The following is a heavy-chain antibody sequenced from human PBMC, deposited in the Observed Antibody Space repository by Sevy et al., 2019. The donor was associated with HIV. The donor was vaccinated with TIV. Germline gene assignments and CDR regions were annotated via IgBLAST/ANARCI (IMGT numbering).Heavy chain of an antibody. Sequence: GGSLRLSCAASGFTFSSYGMHWVRQAPGKGLEWVAVIWYDGSNKYYADSVKGRFTISRDNSKNTLYLQMNSLRAEDTAVYYRAKPGPQAYSSSRGWFDPWGQGTLVTVSS. CDR2: IWYDGSNK. CDR3: AKPGPQAYSSSRGWFDP. D-gene: IGHD6-13*01. CDR1: GFTFSSYG. V-gene: IGHV3-33*06. J-gene: IGHJ5*02.